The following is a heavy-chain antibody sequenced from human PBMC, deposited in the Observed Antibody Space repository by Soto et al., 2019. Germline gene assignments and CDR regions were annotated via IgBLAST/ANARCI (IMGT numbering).Heavy chain of an antibody. CDR1: GFTFSGYV. Sequence: EVQLLESGGGLVQSGGSLRLSCAASGFTFSGYVMNWVRQAPGKGLEWVSTISGSGGITNYADSVKGRFTISRDNAKNTLFLQMNSLRAEDTAVYYCAKSPVRSPFNWFDPWGQGTLVTVSS. J-gene: IGHJ5*02. D-gene: IGHD4-17*01. CDR3: AKSPVRSPFNWFDP. CDR2: ISGSGGIT. V-gene: IGHV3-23*01.